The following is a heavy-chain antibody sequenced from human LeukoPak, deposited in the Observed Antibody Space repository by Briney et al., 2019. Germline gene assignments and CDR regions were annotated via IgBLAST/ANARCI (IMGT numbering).Heavy chain of an antibody. CDR3: ATSEAGAVPAARRNFDY. CDR1: GGSFSGYY. Sequence: SETLSLTCAVYGGSFSGYYWSWIRQPPGKGLEWIGEINHSGSTNYNPSLKSRVTISVDTSKNQFSLKLSSVTAADTAVYYCATSEAGAVPAARRNFDYWGQGTLVTVSS. J-gene: IGHJ4*02. V-gene: IGHV4-34*01. CDR2: INHSGST. D-gene: IGHD2-2*01.